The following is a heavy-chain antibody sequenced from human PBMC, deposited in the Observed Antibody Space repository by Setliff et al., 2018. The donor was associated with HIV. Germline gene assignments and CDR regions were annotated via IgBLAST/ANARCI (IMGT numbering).Heavy chain of an antibody. CDR2: IKQDGSEE. V-gene: IGHV3-7*03. Sequence: GGSLRLSCAASGLTFSNYWMSWVRQVPGKGLEWVANIKQDGSEENYLSSVKGRFTISRDNAKNSLYLQMNSLRAEDTAVYYCAMAVIFDYWGQGTLVTVSS. D-gene: IGHD6-19*01. CDR3: AMAVIFDY. J-gene: IGHJ4*02. CDR1: GLTFSNYW.